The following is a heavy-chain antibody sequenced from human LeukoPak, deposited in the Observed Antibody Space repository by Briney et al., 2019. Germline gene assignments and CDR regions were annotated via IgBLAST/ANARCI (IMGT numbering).Heavy chain of an antibody. CDR1: GFTFSSYS. V-gene: IGHV3-21*01. CDR2: ISSSSSYI. Sequence: PGGSLRLSCAASGFTFSSYSMNWVRQAPGKGLEWVSSISSSSSYIYYADSVKGRFTIYRDNAKNSLYLQMNSLRAEDTAVYYCARNSLRRDGYNDYWGQGTLVTVSS. J-gene: IGHJ4*02. D-gene: IGHD5-24*01. CDR3: ARNSLRRDGYNDY.